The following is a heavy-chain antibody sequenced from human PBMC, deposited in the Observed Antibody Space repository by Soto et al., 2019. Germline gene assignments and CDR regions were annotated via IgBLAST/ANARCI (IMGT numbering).Heavy chain of an antibody. CDR1: GGSISSGDYY. CDR2: IYYSGST. CDR3: ARVQVAAPKGPWFDP. Sequence: QVQLQESGPGLVKPSQTLSLTCTVSGGSISSGDYYWSWIRQPSGKGLEWIGYIYYSGSTYYNPSLKSRVTISVDTSKNQFSLKLSSVTAADTAVYYCARVQVAAPKGPWFDPWGQGTLVTVSS. J-gene: IGHJ5*02. V-gene: IGHV4-30-4*01. D-gene: IGHD6-13*01.